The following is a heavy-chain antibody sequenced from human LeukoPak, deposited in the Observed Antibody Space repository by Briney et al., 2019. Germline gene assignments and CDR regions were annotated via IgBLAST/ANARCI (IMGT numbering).Heavy chain of an antibody. D-gene: IGHD1-26*01. CDR2: INHSGST. V-gene: IGHV4-34*01. CDR3: ARHYSGSYYGAFDI. J-gene: IGHJ3*02. CDR1: GGSFSGYY. Sequence: SSETLSLTCAVYGGSFSGYYWSWIRQPPGKGLEWIGEINHSGSTNYNPSLKSRVTISVDTSKNQFSLKLSSVTAADTAVYYCARHYSGSYYGAFDIWGQGTMVTVSS.